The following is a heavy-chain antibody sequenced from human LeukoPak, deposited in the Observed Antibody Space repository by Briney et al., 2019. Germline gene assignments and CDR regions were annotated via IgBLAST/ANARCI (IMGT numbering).Heavy chain of an antibody. Sequence: PSETLSLTCSVSGGSISSASYYWSFIRQPAGKGLEWIGSIYYSGSTYYNPSLRSRVTISVDTSKNQFSLNLRSVTAADTAVYYCSRRDCSHTDCFYWYFDLWGRGALLTVSS. D-gene: IGHD2-2*01. J-gene: IGHJ2*01. CDR2: IYYSGST. CDR3: SRRDCSHTDCFYWYFDL. CDR1: GGSISSASYY. V-gene: IGHV4-39*07.